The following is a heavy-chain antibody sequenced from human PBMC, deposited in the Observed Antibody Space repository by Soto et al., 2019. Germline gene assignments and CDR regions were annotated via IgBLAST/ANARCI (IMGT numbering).Heavy chain of an antibody. Sequence: GGSLRLSCAASGFTFSSYGMHWVRQAPGKGLEWVAVISYDGSNKYYADSVKGRFTISRDNSKNTLYLQMNSLRAEDTAVYYCAKDRPVAGTSPNYFDYWGQGTLVTVSS. CDR3: AKDRPVAGTSPNYFDY. CDR2: ISYDGSNK. CDR1: GFTFSSYG. J-gene: IGHJ4*02. V-gene: IGHV3-30*18. D-gene: IGHD6-19*01.